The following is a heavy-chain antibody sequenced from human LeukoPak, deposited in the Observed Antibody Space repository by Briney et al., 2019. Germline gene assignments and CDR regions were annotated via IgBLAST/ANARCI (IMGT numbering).Heavy chain of an antibody. CDR2: MYDSGYT. J-gene: IGHJ4*01. Sequence: SETLSLTCTVSGDSMSNYYWTWIRQPPGKGLEWIGYMYDSGYTSYSPSLKSRLTMSLDTSKNQFSLKLRSVTAADTAVYFCAGGSINWGTFYYYFDSWGHGTLVTVSS. CDR3: AGGSINWGTFYYYFDS. V-gene: IGHV4-59*01. CDR1: GDSMSNYY. D-gene: IGHD7-27*01.